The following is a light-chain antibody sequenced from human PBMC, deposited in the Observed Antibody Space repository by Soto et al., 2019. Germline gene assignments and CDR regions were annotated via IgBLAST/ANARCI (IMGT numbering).Light chain of an antibody. CDR1: QSVSST. J-gene: IGKJ3*01. CDR2: GAS. CDR3: QQYNNWPPIFT. V-gene: IGKV3-15*01. Sequence: EIVMTQSPATLSVSPGERATLSCRASQSVSSTLAWYQQKPGQAPRLLIYGASTRPTGIPARFSCSGSGTEFALTISSMQSEDFAVYYCQQYNNWPPIFTFGPGTKVDIK.